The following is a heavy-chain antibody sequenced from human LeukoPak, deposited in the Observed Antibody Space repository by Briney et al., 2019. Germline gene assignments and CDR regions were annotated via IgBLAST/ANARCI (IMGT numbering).Heavy chain of an antibody. CDR2: IYYSGST. Sequence: SETLSLTCTVSGGSISSGGYYWSWIRQHPGKGLEWIGYIYYSGSTYYNPSLKSRVTISVDTSKNQFSLKLSSVTAADTAVYYCANGQGNRIDYWGQGTLVIVPS. V-gene: IGHV4-31*03. CDR3: ANGQGNRIDY. CDR1: GGSISSGGYY. J-gene: IGHJ4*02.